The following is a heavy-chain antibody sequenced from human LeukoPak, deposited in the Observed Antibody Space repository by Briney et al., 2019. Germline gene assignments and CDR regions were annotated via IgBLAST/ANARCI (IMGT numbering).Heavy chain of an antibody. V-gene: IGHV3-23*01. J-gene: IGHJ4*02. CDR1: GITLSNYG. Sequence: GGSLRLSCAVSGITLSNYGMTWVRQAPGEGLEWVAGISDTGGRTNYADSVKGRFTISRDNPKNTLYLQMNSLRAEDTAVYFCAKRGVVIRVILVGFHKEAYYFDSWGQGALVTVSS. D-gene: IGHD3-22*01. CDR2: ISDTGGRT. CDR3: AKRGVVIRVILVGFHKEAYYFDS.